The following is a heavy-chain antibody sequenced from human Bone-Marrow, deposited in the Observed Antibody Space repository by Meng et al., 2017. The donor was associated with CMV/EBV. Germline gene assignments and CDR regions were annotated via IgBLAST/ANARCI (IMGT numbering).Heavy chain of an antibody. Sequence: GETLKISCAASGFTFSSYWMHWVRQAPGKGLVWVSRINSDGSSTSYADSVKGRFTISRDNAKNTLYLQMNSLRAEDTAVYYCAGQWLDHDGMDVWGQGTTVTFSS. D-gene: IGHD6-19*01. CDR2: INSDGSST. CDR3: AGQWLDHDGMDV. CDR1: GFTFSSYW. J-gene: IGHJ6*01. V-gene: IGHV3-74*01.